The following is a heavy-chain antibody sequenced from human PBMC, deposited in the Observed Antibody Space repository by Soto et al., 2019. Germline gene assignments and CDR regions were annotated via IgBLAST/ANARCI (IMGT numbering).Heavy chain of an antibody. CDR2: IDSNGGT. CDR3: ARQDTAMVTWFDP. D-gene: IGHD5-18*01. J-gene: IGHJ5*02. CDR1: DDSSSNYK. V-gene: IGHV4-59*08. Sequence: SETLSLTCTVSDDSSSNYKWSWIRQPPGRRLEWIGYIDSNGGTSYNPSLQSRVTISIDTSTKQFFLKLSSVTAADTAVYYCARQDTAMVTWFDPWGQGTLVTVS.